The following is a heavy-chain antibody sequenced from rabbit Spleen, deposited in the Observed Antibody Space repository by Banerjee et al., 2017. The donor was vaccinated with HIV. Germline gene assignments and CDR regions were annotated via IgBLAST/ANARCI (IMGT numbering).Heavy chain of an antibody. D-gene: IGHD8-1*01. V-gene: IGHV1S43*01. J-gene: IGHJ4*01. CDR2: VYVGSIGIT. CDR1: GIDFSSYYY. CDR3: ARDGAGGSYFAL. Sequence: QQQLEESGGGLVKPGGTLTLTCKASGIDFSSYYYMCWVRQAPGKGLEWIACVYVGSIGITYYANWVNGRFSISRENAQNTVFLQMTSLTAADTATYFCARDGAGGSYFALWGPGTLVTVS.